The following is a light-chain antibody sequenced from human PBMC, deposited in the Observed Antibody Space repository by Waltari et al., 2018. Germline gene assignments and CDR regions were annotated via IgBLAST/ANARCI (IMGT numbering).Light chain of an antibody. Sequence: DIQMTQSPSSLSASVGSSITITCRASQSISNYLNWYQQKPGKAPKLLIYVASRLQSGGPSRFSGSGSGTDFTLTSSNLQPEDFATYYCQQSSTTPFFGQGTKLESK. CDR1: QSISNY. CDR2: VAS. J-gene: IGKJ2*01. V-gene: IGKV1-39*01. CDR3: QQSSTTPF.